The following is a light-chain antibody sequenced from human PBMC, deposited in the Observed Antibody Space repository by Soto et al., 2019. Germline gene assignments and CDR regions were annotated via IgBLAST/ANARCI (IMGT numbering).Light chain of an antibody. CDR2: EVS. J-gene: IGLJ2*01. CDR3: SSYAGSNNLV. Sequence: QSVLTQPPSASGSPGQSVTISCTGTSSDVGGYNYVSWYQHHPGKGPKLMIFEVSKRPSGVPDRFSGSKSGNTASLTVSGLQAEDEADYYCSSYAGSNNLVFGGGTQLTVL. V-gene: IGLV2-8*01. CDR1: SSDVGGYNY.